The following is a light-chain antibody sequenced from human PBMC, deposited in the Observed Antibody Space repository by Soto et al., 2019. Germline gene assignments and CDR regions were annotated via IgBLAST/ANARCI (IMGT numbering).Light chain of an antibody. V-gene: IGKV3-15*01. CDR3: QQYNKWPHYT. CDR2: GAS. J-gene: IGKJ2*01. Sequence: EIVMTQSPATLSVSPGERATLSCRASQRVSRNLAWYQQKPGQAPRLLIYGASTRATGIPARFSGSGSETEFTLTISGLHSEDFAVYYCQQYNKWPHYTFGQGTKVDLK. CDR1: QRVSRN.